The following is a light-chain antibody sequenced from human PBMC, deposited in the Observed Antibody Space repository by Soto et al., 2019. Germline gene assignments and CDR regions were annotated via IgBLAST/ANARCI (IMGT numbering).Light chain of an antibody. J-gene: IGLJ1*01. Sequence: QSVLTQPASVSGSPGQSITISCTGSSSDVGAYHFVSWYQHHPGKAPKLILYEVTARPSGVSSRFSGSKSGNTASLTISGLQADDEANYYCRPYPCSNTPYVFXTGTKVTVL. CDR1: SSDVGAYHF. V-gene: IGLV2-14*01. CDR2: EVT. CDR3: RPYPCSNTPYV.